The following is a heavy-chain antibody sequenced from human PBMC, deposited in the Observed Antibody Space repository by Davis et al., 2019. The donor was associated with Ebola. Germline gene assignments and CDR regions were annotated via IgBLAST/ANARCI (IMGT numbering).Heavy chain of an antibody. CDR2: IIPIFGTA. CDR1: GGTFRSYA. Sequence: SVKVSCKASGGTFRSYAISWVRQAPGQGLEWMGGIIPIFGTANYAQKFQGRVTITADESTSTAYMELSSLRSEDTAVYYCARDRRVYYYYYGMDVWGQGTTVTVSS. J-gene: IGHJ6*02. CDR3: ARDRRVYYYYYGMDV. V-gene: IGHV1-69*13.